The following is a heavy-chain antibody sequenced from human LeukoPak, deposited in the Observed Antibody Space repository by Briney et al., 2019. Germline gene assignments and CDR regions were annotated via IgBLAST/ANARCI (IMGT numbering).Heavy chain of an antibody. J-gene: IGHJ5*02. Sequence: SETLSLTCTVSGGSIYSYSWTWIRQPPGKGLEWIGYIYYSGSTNYNPSLKSRVTISVDTSKNQFSLRLTSVTAADTAVYYCATTINYYDSSGHYYNWFDPWGQGTLVTVSS. D-gene: IGHD3-22*01. CDR1: GGSIYSYS. CDR2: IYYSGST. CDR3: ATTINYYDSSGHYYNWFDP. V-gene: IGHV4-59*01.